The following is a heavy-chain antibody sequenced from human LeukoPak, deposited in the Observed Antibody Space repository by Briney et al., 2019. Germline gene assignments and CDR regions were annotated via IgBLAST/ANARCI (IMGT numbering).Heavy chain of an antibody. CDR2: ISYVGSNK. Sequence: PGGSLRLSCAASGFTFSSYGMHWVRQAPGKGLEWVAVISYVGSNKYYADSVKGRFTISRDNSKNTLYLQMNSLRAEDTAVYYCAKDPSRIITMVRGVPPGWFDPWGQGTLVTVSS. V-gene: IGHV3-30*18. CDR3: AKDPSRIITMVRGVPPGWFDP. J-gene: IGHJ5*02. CDR1: GFTFSSYG. D-gene: IGHD3-10*01.